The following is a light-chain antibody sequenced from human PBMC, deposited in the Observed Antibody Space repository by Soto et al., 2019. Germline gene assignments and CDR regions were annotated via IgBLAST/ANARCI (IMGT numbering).Light chain of an antibody. J-gene: IGKJ1*01. V-gene: IGKV3-20*01. CDR1: QSVSSSH. CDR2: GAS. Sequence: EIVLTQSPGTLSLSPGERATLSCRTSQSVSSSHLVWYQQKPGQPPRLLIYGASSRATDISDRFSGSGSGTDFTLTISRLEPEDFAVYYCQQCCISPPTSGQGTKEEIK. CDR3: QQCCISPPT.